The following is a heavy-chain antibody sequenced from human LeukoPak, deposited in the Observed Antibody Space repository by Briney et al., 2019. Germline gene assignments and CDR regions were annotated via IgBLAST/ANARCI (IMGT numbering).Heavy chain of an antibody. V-gene: IGHV4-39*07. D-gene: IGHD3-10*01. CDR3: ARVGAGTMVRGLIMETYYYYMDV. CDR1: GGSISSSRYY. J-gene: IGHJ6*03. CDR2: IYHSGST. Sequence: NPSETLSLTCTVSGGSISSSRYYWGLIRQPPGKGLEWIGNIYHSGSTYYNPSLKSRVSISVDTSKNQFSLRLSSVTAADTAVYYCARVGAGTMVRGLIMETYYYYMDVWGKGTTVTVSS.